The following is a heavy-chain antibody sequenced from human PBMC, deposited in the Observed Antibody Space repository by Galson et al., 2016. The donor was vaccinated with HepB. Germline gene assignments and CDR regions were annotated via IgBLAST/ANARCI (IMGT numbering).Heavy chain of an antibody. CDR2: IKQDGSEK. CDR1: GFTFSSYW. Sequence: SLRLSCAASGFTFSSYWMSWVRQAPGKGLEWVANIKQDGSEKYYVDSVKGRFTISRDNAKNSLYLQMNNLRAEDKAVYYCARDRGSSSYGYYYGMDVWGQGTTVTVSS. D-gene: IGHD6-13*01. V-gene: IGHV3-7*01. J-gene: IGHJ6*02. CDR3: ARDRGSSSYGYYYGMDV.